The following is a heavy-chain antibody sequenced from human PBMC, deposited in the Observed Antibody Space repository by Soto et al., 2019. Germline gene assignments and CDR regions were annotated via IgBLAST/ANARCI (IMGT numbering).Heavy chain of an antibody. CDR1: GYTFTGYY. V-gene: IGHV1-2*04. CDR3: ARAGNWNYVGYYGMDV. Sequence: ASVKVSCKASGYTFTGYYMHWVRQAPGQGLEWMGWINPNSGGTNYAQKFQGWVTMTRDTSISTAHMELSRLRSDDTAVYYCARAGNWNYVGYYGMDVWGQGNPGHRLL. CDR2: INPNSGGT. J-gene: IGHJ6*02. D-gene: IGHD1-7*01.